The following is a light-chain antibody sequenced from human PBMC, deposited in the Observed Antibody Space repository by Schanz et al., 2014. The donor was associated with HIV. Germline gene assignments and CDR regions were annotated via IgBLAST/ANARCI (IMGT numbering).Light chain of an antibody. CDR3: QQCYSYPPT. J-gene: IGKJ4*01. Sequence: AIRITQSPSSLSASTGDRVTLTCRASQGISSYVAWYQQKPGKAPKLLISAASTLQSGVPSRFSASGSGTDFTLTISDLQSEDFATYYCQQCYSYPPTFGGGTKVEIK. V-gene: IGKV1-8*01. CDR1: QGISSY. CDR2: AAS.